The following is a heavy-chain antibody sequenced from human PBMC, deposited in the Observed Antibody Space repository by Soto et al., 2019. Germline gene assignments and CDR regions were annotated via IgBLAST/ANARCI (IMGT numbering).Heavy chain of an antibody. CDR2: SRNKANSYTT. CDR1: GFIFSDHY. Sequence: VGSLRLSCAVSGFIFSDHYMDWVRQARGKGLEWVGRSRNKANSYTTEYAASVKGRFTVSRDDSKNSLYLQMNSLKTEDTAVYYCVRGKNSFDYWGQGTLVTVAS. J-gene: IGHJ4*02. V-gene: IGHV3-72*01. CDR3: VRGKNSFDY.